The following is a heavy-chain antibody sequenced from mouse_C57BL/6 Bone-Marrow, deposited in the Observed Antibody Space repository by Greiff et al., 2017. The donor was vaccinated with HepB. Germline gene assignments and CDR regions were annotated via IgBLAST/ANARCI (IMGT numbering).Heavy chain of an antibody. V-gene: IGHV1-81*01. D-gene: IGHD1-1*01. CDR1: GYTFTSYG. J-gene: IGHJ3*01. Sequence: VKLKESGAELARPGASVKLSCKASGYTFTSYGISWVKQRTGQGLEWIGEIYPRSGNTYYNEKFKGKATLTADKSSSTAYMELRSLTSEDSAVYFCARDYYYGSSYVWFAYWGQGTLVTVSA. CDR2: IYPRSGNT. CDR3: ARDYYYGSSYVWFAY.